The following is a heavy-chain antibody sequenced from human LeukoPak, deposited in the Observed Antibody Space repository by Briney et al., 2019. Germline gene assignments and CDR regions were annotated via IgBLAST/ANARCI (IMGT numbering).Heavy chain of an antibody. J-gene: IGHJ6*04. D-gene: IGHD4/OR15-4a*01. Sequence: ASVKVSCKPSGYTFTSYGISWVRQAPGQGREWMGWISAYNGNTNYAQKLQGRVTMTTDTSTSTAYMELRSLRSDDTAVYYCARAPFMVSGMDVWGKGTTVTVSS. CDR1: GYTFTSYG. V-gene: IGHV1-18*04. CDR3: ARAPFMVSGMDV. CDR2: ISAYNGNT.